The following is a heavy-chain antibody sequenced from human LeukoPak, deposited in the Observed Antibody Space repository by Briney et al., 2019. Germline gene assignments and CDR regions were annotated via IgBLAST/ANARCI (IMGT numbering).Heavy chain of an antibody. D-gene: IGHD3-22*01. Sequence: SETLSLTCTVSGGSISSYYWSWIRQPPGKGLEWIGYIYYSGSTNYNPSLKSRVTISVDTSKNQFSLKLSSVTAADTAVYYCARSRTGGGYSYWYFDLWGRGTLVTVSS. CDR3: ARSRTGGGYSYWYFDL. CDR2: IYYSGST. V-gene: IGHV4-59*01. CDR1: GGSISSYY. J-gene: IGHJ2*01.